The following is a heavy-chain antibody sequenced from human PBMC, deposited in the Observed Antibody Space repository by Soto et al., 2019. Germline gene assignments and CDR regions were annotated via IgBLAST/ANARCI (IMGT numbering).Heavy chain of an antibody. V-gene: IGHV5-10-1*01. J-gene: IGHJ6*02. CDR1: GYSFTSYW. CDR3: ARTSMQSRGYSYGHGGMDV. CDR2: IDPSDSYT. Sequence: ESLKISCKGSGYSFTSYWISWVRQMPGKGLERMGRIDPSDSYTNYSPSFQGHVTISADKSISTAYLQWSSLKASDTAMYYCARTSMQSRGYSYGHGGMDVWGQGTTVTVSS. D-gene: IGHD5-18*01.